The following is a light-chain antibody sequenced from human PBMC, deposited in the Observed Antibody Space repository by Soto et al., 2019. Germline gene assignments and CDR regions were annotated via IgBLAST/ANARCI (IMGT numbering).Light chain of an antibody. CDR3: SSYRASSTTHYF. CDR1: SSDIGGYNY. CDR2: DVT. J-gene: IGLJ1*01. V-gene: IGLV2-14*03. Sequence: QSVLTQPASLSGSPGQSITISCTGTSSDIGGYNYVSWYQQHPGKAPKLIIHDVTNRPSGVSDRFFGSKSGNTASLTISGLQAEDEADYYCSSYRASSTTHYFFGTGTKLTVL.